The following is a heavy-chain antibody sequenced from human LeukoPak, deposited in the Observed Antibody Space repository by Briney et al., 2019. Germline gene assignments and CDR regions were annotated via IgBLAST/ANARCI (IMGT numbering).Heavy chain of an antibody. J-gene: IGHJ4*02. CDR2: ILNDGSTR. D-gene: IGHD4-23*01. CDR1: GFTFSGFG. V-gene: IGHV3-30-3*01. Sequence: PGRSLRPSCAASGFTFSGFGMHWVRQAPGKGLEWVTFILNDGSTRYYADSVKGRFTISRDNSKNTLFLQMDSLRPEDTGVYYCARGRGGNGFSHFDYWGQGTLVTVSS. CDR3: ARGRGGNGFSHFDY.